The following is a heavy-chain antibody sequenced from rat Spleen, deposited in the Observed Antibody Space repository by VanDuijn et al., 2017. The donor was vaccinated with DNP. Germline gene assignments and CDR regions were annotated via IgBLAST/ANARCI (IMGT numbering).Heavy chain of an antibody. CDR3: ATLSFITTVVGDY. Sequence: EVQLVESGGGPVQPGRSLKLSCVASGFIFSNNWLNWIRQAPGKGLEWVATINPDGLTTYYRDSVRGRFTISRDNAKSTLYLQMDSLRSEDTATYYCATLSFITTVVGDYWGQGVMVTVSS. CDR1: GFIFSNNW. V-gene: IGHV5-31*01. D-gene: IGHD1-1*01. J-gene: IGHJ2*01. CDR2: INPDGLTT.